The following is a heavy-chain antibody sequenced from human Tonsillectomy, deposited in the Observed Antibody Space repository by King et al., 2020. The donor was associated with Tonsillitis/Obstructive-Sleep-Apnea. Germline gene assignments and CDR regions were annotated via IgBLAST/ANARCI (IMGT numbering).Heavy chain of an antibody. CDR3: ARPTMTTYRPNDNWFDP. J-gene: IGHJ5*02. Sequence: QLQESGPGLVKPSQTLSLTCTVSGGAISSGGYYWSWIRQHPGKGLEWIGYIYYSGRTYYNPSLTSRVTISVDTSKNQFSLKLSSVTAADTAVYYCARPTMTTYRPNDNWFDPWGQGTLVTVSS. CDR2: IYYSGRT. CDR1: GGAISSGGYY. V-gene: IGHV4-31*03. D-gene: IGHD4-17*01.